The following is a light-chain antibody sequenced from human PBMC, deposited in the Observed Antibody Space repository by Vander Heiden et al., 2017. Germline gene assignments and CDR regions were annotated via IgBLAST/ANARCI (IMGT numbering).Light chain of an antibody. CDR3: QQYNDWPPLT. J-gene: IGKJ4*01. V-gene: IGKV3-15*01. CDR1: QSISNN. Sequence: EIVMTPSPATLSVSPGGRATLSCRASQSISNNLVWYQQKPGQAPRLLIYRASTRATGIPARFSGSGSGTEFTLTISSLQSEDFAIYYCQQYNDWPPLTFGGGTKVEIK. CDR2: RAS.